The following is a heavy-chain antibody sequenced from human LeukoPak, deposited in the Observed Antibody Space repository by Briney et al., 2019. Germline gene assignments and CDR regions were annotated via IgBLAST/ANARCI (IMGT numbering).Heavy chain of an antibody. CDR3: TRDISGGDGYNH. Sequence: PGGSLRLSCAASGFTFSSYWMHWVRQAPGKGLVWVSRINSDGGYTSYADSVKGRFTISRDNAKNTLYLQMNSLRAEDTAVCYCTRDISGGDGYNHWGQGTLVTVSS. V-gene: IGHV3-74*01. CDR2: INSDGGYT. D-gene: IGHD5-24*01. J-gene: IGHJ4*02. CDR1: GFTFSSYW.